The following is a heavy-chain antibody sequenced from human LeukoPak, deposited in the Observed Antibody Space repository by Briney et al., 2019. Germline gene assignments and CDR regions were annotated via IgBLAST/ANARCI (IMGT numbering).Heavy chain of an antibody. V-gene: IGHV4-59*01. CDR2: IYYSGST. D-gene: IGHD3-10*01. CDR1: GGSISSYY. Sequence: PSETLSLTCTVSGGSISSYYWSWIRQPPGKGLEWIGCIYYSGSTNYNPSLKSRVSISIDTSKNQFSLKLSSVTAADTAVYYCARTTTMVRGVIIDFDYWGQGTLVTASS. J-gene: IGHJ4*02. CDR3: ARTTTMVRGVIIDFDY.